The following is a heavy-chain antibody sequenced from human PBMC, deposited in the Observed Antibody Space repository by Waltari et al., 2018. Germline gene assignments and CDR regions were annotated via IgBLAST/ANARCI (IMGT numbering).Heavy chain of an antibody. CDR2: IIPIFGTA. Sequence: QVQLVQSGAEVKKPGSSVKVSCKSSGGTFSSSAIRWVRQAPGQGLEWMGGIIPIFGTANYAQKCQGRVTITTDESTSTAYMELSSLRSEDTAVYYCARGAPPPQYSSGWHLDYWGQGTLVTVSS. V-gene: IGHV1-69*05. J-gene: IGHJ4*02. D-gene: IGHD6-19*01. CDR1: GGTFSSSA. CDR3: ARGAPPPQYSSGWHLDY.